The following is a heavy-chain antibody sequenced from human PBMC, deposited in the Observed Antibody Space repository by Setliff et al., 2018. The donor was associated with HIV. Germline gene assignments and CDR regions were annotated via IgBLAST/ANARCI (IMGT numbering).Heavy chain of an antibody. CDR3: ARGHCSGTNCYGVDYYGMDV. D-gene: IGHD2-2*01. CDR2: VYHTGMT. J-gene: IGHJ6*02. CDR1: GGSISTRDW. V-gene: IGHV4-4*02. Sequence: SETLSLTCAVSGGSISTRDWWTWVRQPPGKGLEWIGEVYHTGMTNYNPSLKSRAIMSADTSKNQFSLKLSSVTAADTAVYYCARGHCSGTNCYGVDYYGMDVWGQGTTVTVSS.